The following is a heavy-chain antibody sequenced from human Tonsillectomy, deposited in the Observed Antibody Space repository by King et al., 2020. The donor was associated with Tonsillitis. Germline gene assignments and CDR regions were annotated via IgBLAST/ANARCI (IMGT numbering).Heavy chain of an antibody. D-gene: IGHD7-27*01. CDR1: GFTFSGSA. Sequence: VQLVESGGGVVQPGGSLKRSCAASGFTFSGSAMHWVRQASGKGLEWVGRIRSKANRYATAYAASVKGRFTISRDDSKNTAYLQMNSLKTEDTAVYYCTRSETGVFDYWGQGTLVTVSS. CDR2: IRSKANRYAT. CDR3: TRSETGVFDY. J-gene: IGHJ4*02. V-gene: IGHV3-73*01.